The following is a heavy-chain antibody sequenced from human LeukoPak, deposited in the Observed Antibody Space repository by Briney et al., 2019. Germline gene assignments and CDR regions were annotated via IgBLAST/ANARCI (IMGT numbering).Heavy chain of an antibody. CDR1: GGPITSHY. D-gene: IGHD1-26*01. V-gene: IGHV4-59*11. CDR2: VSFSGTT. Sequence: SETLCLTCTVSGGPITSHYWSWIRQPPGKGLEWIGYVSFSGTTKYSPSLNNRVTISRDTSQNQFLLRLNSVTAADTAVYFCARSRVSGSYLDYHSGMDVWGQGTTVIVSS. CDR3: ARSRVSGSYLDYHSGMDV. J-gene: IGHJ6*02.